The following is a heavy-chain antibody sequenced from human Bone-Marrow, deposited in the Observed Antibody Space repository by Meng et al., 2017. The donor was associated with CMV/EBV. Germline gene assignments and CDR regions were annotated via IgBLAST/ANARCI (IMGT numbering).Heavy chain of an antibody. CDR3: ARQLRSSSYPDY. CDR1: GYSFTTYW. Sequence: GESLKISCKGSGYSFTTYWIGWVRQMPGKGLEWMGIIYLGDSDTRYSPSFQGQVTISADKSISTAYPQWSSLKASDTAMYYCARQLRSSSYPDYWGQGTRVTVSS. D-gene: IGHD6-6*01. CDR2: IYLGDSDT. J-gene: IGHJ4*02. V-gene: IGHV5-51*01.